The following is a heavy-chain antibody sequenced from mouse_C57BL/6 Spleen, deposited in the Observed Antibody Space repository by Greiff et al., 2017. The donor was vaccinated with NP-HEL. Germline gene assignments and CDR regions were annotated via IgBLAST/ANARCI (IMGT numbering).Heavy chain of an antibody. J-gene: IGHJ2*01. CDR2: IDPETGGT. V-gene: IGHV1-15*01. Sequence: VKLLESGAELVRPGASVTLSCKASGYTFTDYEMHWVKQTPVHGLEWIGAIDPETGGTAYNQKFKGKAILTADKSSSTAYMELRSLTSEDSAVYYCTKIITPYYFDYWGQGTTLTVSS. CDR1: GYTFTDYE. D-gene: IGHD1-1*01. CDR3: TKIITPYYFDY.